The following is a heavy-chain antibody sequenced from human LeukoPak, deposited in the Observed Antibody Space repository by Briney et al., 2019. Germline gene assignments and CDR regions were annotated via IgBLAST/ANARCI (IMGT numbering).Heavy chain of an antibody. J-gene: IGHJ3*02. CDR1: GGSISSYY. Sequence: SETLSLTCTVSGGSISSYYWSWIRQPAGKGLEWIGRIYTSGSTNYNPSLKSRVTISVDKSKNQFSLKLSSVTAADTAVYYCARQYCTSTTCRTFDIWGQGTMVTVSS. D-gene: IGHD2-2*01. V-gene: IGHV4-4*07. CDR2: IYTSGST. CDR3: ARQYCTSTTCRTFDI.